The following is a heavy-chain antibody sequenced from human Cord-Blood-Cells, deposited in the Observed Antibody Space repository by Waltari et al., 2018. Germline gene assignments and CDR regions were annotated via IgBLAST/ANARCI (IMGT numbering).Heavy chain of an antibody. CDR1: GYTLTSYD. CDR2: RNPNSGNT. J-gene: IGHJ4*02. D-gene: IGHD1-26*01. V-gene: IGHV1-8*01. Sequence: VQLVQSGAEVKKPGASVKVSCKASGYTLTSYDITWVRQTTGQGLEWMGWRNPNSGNTGYAQKLQGRLPMTRNTSISTAYMELSSLRSEDTSVYYCARVGYIVGATSPFDYWGQGTLVTVSS. CDR3: ARVGYIVGATSPFDY.